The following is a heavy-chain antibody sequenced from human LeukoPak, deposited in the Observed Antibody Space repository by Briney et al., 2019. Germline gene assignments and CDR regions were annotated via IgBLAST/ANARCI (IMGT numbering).Heavy chain of an antibody. Sequence: GGSLRLSCAASGFTFSDYYMGWIRQAPGKGLEGVSYMSGSGSDIYYADSVKGRFTISRDNAKNSLYLQMNSLRAEDTAVYYCAKDILEAGLFFDYWGQGTLVTVSS. CDR2: MSGSGSDI. J-gene: IGHJ4*02. V-gene: IGHV3-11*01. CDR1: GFTFSDYY. D-gene: IGHD3/OR15-3a*01. CDR3: AKDILEAGLFFDY.